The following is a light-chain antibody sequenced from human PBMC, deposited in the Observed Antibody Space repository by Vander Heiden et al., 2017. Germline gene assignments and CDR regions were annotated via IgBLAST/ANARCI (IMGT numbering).Light chain of an antibody. CDR1: SSDAGGYNY. J-gene: IGLJ2*01. CDR3: SSYTSSSTL. V-gene: IGLV2-14*01. Sequence: QSALTQPASASGPPGQSITTSCTGTSSDAGGYNYVSWYQQHPGKAPKLMIYDVSNRPSGVSTRFSGSKSGNTASLAISGLQAEDEADYYCSSYTSSSTLFGGGTKLTVL. CDR2: DVS.